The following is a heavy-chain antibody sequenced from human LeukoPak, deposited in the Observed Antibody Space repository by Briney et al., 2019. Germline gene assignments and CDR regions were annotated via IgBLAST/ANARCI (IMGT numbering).Heavy chain of an antibody. J-gene: IGHJ3*02. CDR1: GFTFSGSA. V-gene: IGHV3-73*01. CDR3: TRHEDIVVVPADAFDI. D-gene: IGHD2-2*01. Sequence: GGSLKLSCAASGFTFSGSAMHWVRQASGKGLEWVGRIRSKANSYATAYAASVKGRFTISRDDSKNTAYLQMNSLKTEDTAVYYCTRHEDIVVVPADAFDIWGQGTMVTVSS. CDR2: IRSKANSYAT.